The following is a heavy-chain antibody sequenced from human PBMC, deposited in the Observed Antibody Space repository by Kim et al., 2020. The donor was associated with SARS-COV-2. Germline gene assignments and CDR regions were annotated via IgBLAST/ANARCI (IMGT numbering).Heavy chain of an antibody. CDR2: TS. J-gene: IGHJ4*02. D-gene: IGHD5-18*01. V-gene: IGHV3-48*02. CDR3: ARTDRYSYGL. Sequence: TSYYADSVKGRFTISRDNAKNSLYLQMNSLRDEDTAVYYCARTDRYSYGLWGQGTLVTVSS.